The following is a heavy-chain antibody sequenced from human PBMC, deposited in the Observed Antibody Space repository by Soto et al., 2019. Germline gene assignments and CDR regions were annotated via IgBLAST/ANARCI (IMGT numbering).Heavy chain of an antibody. V-gene: IGHV5-51*01. CDR1: RYSFNTYW. D-gene: IGHD2-2*01. Sequence: ESLKISCKDSRYSFNTYWIACVRQRPGKGLEWMGIIYPDDSDSRYRPSFQGQVTISVDKSLRTAYLQWSSLKASDTGIYYCARAVLPATAPFDYWGQGTLVTVSS. J-gene: IGHJ4*02. CDR3: ARAVLPATAPFDY. CDR2: IYPDDSDS.